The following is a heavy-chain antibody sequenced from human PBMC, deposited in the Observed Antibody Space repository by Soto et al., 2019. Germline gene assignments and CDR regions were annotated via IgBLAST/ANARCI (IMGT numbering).Heavy chain of an antibody. CDR1: GFTFTNAW. CDR2: IKSKTDGGTI. Sequence: EVQLVESGGGLVKPGGSLRLSCAASGFTFTNAWMTWVRQGPGKGLEWVGRIKSKTDGGTIDYAAPVKGRFTISRDDSKNTLYLQMHSLKTVDTAVYYCTTGPNLRPLAAFDIWGQGTVVTVSS. J-gene: IGHJ3*02. V-gene: IGHV3-15*01. CDR3: TTGPNLRPLAAFDI.